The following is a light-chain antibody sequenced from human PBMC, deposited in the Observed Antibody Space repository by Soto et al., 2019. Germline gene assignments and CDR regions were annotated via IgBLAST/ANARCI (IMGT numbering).Light chain of an antibody. Sequence: DIQMTQSPSSLSASVGDRVTISCRASQSISSYLNWYQHKSGKAPKLLIYAASSLQSGVPSRFSGSGSGTDFTLTISSLQPEDFASYYCQQSYNPPYTFGQGTKVDIK. J-gene: IGKJ2*01. CDR1: QSISSY. CDR2: AAS. V-gene: IGKV1-39*01. CDR3: QQSYNPPYT.